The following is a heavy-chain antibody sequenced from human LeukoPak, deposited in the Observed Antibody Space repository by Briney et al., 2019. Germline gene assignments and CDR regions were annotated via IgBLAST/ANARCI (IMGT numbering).Heavy chain of an antibody. Sequence: SETLSLTCTVSGGSISSSSYYWDWIRQPPGKGLEWIGSIYYSGSTFYNPSLKSRVTISVDTSKNQFSLKLSSVTAADTAVYYCASISRYFDWLSLPDYYYYYMDVWGKGTTVTVSS. D-gene: IGHD3-9*01. CDR2: IYYSGST. V-gene: IGHV4-39*07. CDR3: ASISRYFDWLSLPDYYYYYMDV. CDR1: GGSISSSSYY. J-gene: IGHJ6*03.